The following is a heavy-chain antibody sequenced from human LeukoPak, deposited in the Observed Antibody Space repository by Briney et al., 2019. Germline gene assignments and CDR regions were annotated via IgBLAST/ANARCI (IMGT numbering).Heavy chain of an antibody. D-gene: IGHD3-22*01. CDR2: IYYSGST. CDR1: GGSISSSGYY. J-gene: IGHJ4*02. Sequence: KSSETLSLTCTVSGGSISSSGYYWGWIRQPPGKGLEWIGSIYYSGSTYYNPSLKSRVTISVDTSKNQFSLKLSSVTAADTAVYYCARHRYYYDSSGYPFPYYFDYWGQGTLVTVSS. V-gene: IGHV4-39*01. CDR3: ARHRYYYDSSGYPFPYYFDY.